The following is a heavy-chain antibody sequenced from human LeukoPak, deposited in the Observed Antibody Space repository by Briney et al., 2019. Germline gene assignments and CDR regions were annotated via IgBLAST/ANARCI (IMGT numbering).Heavy chain of an antibody. CDR3: ARDHSSSCGVGY. Sequence: PGRSLRLSCAASGFTFSSYAMHWIRQAPAKGLECVAVISYDGSNKYYADSVKGRFTISRDNSKNTLYLQMNSLRAEDTAVYYCARDHSSSCGVGYWGQGTLVTVSS. J-gene: IGHJ4*02. CDR2: ISYDGSNK. CDR1: GFTFSSYA. V-gene: IGHV3-30-3*01. D-gene: IGHD6-13*01.